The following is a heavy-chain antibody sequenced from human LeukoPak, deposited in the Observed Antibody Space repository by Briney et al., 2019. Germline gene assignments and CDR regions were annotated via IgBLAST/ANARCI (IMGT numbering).Heavy chain of an antibody. CDR3: ARRASGYRQSYFDY. CDR1: GFSFSSYW. Sequence: GGSLRLSCAASGFSFSSYWMSWVRQAPGKGLQWVANIKDDGSEKFYVDSLKGRFTISRDNAQNSLYLQMNSLRAEDTAVYYCARRASGYRQSYFDYWGQGTLVTVSS. D-gene: IGHD3-22*01. CDR2: IKDDGSEK. V-gene: IGHV3-7*01. J-gene: IGHJ4*02.